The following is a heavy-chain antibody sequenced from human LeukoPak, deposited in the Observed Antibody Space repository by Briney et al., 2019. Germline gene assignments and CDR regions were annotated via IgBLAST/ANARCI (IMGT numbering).Heavy chain of an antibody. V-gene: IGHV4-39*07. CDR3: ARDLHDILTGYAQPTHYYYYGMDV. D-gene: IGHD3-9*01. Sequence: SETLSLTCTVSGGSISSPGSYWGLIRQPPGKGLEWIVTLDYTGSTYYNPSLKSRVTMSVDTSKNQFSLKLSSVTAADTAVYYCARDLHDILTGYAQPTHYYYYGMDVWGQGTTVTVSS. J-gene: IGHJ6*02. CDR1: GGSISSPGSY. CDR2: LDYTGST.